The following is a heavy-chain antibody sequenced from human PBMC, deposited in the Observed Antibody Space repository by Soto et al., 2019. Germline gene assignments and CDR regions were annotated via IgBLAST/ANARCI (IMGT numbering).Heavy chain of an antibody. V-gene: IGHV2-5*01. CDR1: GFSLSTSGMG. J-gene: IGHJ5*02. CDR2: IYWNDDK. Sequence: QITLKESGPTLVKPTQTLTLTCTFSGFSLSTSGMGVGWIRQPPGKALEWLALIYWNDDKHYSPSLKSRLTITKDTSQNQVVLTMTNVDPVDTATYYCAHRSAPFIMAWFDPWGQGTLVTVSS. D-gene: IGHD3-10*01. CDR3: AHRSAPFIMAWFDP.